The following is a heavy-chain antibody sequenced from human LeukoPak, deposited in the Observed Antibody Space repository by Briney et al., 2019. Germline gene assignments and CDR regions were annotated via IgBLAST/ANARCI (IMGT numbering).Heavy chain of an antibody. J-gene: IGHJ4*02. V-gene: IGHV4-39*01. CDR1: GGSISSSSYY. Sequence: SETLSLTCTVSGGSISSSSYYWGWIRQPPGKGLEWIGSIYYSGSTYYNPSLKSRVTISVDTSKNQFSLKLSSVTAADTAVYYCARGDSSSWARNWGQGTLVTVSS. CDR2: IYYSGST. CDR3: ARGDSSSWARN. D-gene: IGHD6-13*01.